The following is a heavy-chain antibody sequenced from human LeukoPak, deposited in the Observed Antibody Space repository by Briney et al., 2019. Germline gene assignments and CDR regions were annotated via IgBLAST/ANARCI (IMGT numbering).Heavy chain of an antibody. CDR3: ARDAKYTSARFDY. CDR1: GFTFHFYS. J-gene: IGHJ4*02. CDR2: ISSRSSTI. Sequence: GGSLRLSCAASGFTFHFYSMTWVRQAPGEGLEWVSYISSRSSTIYYTDSVKGRFTISRDNAKNSLYLQMNSLRDEDTAVYYCARDAKYTSARFDYWGQGTLVTVSS. D-gene: IGHD6-19*01. V-gene: IGHV3-48*02.